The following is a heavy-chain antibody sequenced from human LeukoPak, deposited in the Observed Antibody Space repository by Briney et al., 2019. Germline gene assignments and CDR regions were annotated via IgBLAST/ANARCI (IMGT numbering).Heavy chain of an antibody. V-gene: IGHV3-21*01. CDR3: ARGVGCSGGSCYVRQ. J-gene: IGHJ4*02. Sequence: GGSLTLSCAASGFTFSSCCMNWVRQAAGKGLEWVSSISSSSSYISYAGSVKGRFTISRDNAKNSLYLQMNSLRAEDTAVYYCARGVGCSGGSCYVRQWGQGTLVSVSS. D-gene: IGHD2-15*01. CDR2: ISSSSSYI. CDR1: GFTFSSCC.